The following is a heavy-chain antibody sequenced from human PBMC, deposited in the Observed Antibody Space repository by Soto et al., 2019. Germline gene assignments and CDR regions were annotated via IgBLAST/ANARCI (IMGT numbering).Heavy chain of an antibody. J-gene: IGHJ4*02. V-gene: IGHV3-30-3*01. CDR1: GFTFISYA. Sequence: QVQLVESGGGVVQPGRSLRLSCAASGFTFISYAMHWVRQAPGKGLEWVAIISYDGGTKFYADSVKGRFTISRDNSKNTVYLQMNSLRAQDTAVYYCARIAENSGYHYFDYWGQGTLVTVSS. CDR2: ISYDGGTK. CDR3: ARIAENSGYHYFDY. D-gene: IGHD5-12*01.